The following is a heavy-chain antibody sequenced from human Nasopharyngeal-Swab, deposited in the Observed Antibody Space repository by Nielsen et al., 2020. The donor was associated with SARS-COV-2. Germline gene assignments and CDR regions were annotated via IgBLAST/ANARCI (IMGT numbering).Heavy chain of an antibody. CDR2: IYFSGST. CDR3: ARVALGSYLRGRGMDV. V-gene: IGHV4-59*13. Sequence: SETLSLTCTVSNGSINSYYWSWIRQPPGKGLEWIGYIYFSGSTSYNPSPKSRVTMSVDTSKNQFSMNLTSVTAADTAVYYCARVALGSYLRGRGMDVWGQGTTVTVSS. J-gene: IGHJ6*02. CDR1: NGSINSYY. D-gene: IGHD3-16*02.